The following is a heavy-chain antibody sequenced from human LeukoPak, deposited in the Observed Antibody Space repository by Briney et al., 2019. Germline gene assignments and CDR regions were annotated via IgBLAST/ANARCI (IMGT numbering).Heavy chain of an antibody. CDR3: ATEPSLGPDWLFPILDAFDI. V-gene: IGHV3-23*01. Sequence: GGSLRLSCAASGFTFSNYAMSWVRQAPGKGLEWVSAISGSGGSTYYADSVKGRFTISRDNSKNTLYLQMNSLRAEDTAVYYCATEPSLGPDWLFPILDAFDIWGQGTMVTVSS. D-gene: IGHD3-9*01. J-gene: IGHJ3*02. CDR2: ISGSGGST. CDR1: GFTFSNYA.